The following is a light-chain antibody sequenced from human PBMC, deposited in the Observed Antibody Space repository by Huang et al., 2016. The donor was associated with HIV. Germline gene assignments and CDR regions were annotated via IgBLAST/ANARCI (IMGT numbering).Light chain of an antibody. J-gene: IGKJ4*01. V-gene: IGKV1-12*01. CDR3: QQAVSFPLT. CDR2: AAF. Sequence: DIQMTQSPSSVSASVGDRISFTCRASQDINRWLAWYQQKPGKAPKLLIYAAFTLQGGGPSRFSGSGSGTGFTLTINNLQPEDFATYFCQQAVSFPLTFGGGTKVEIK. CDR1: QDINRW.